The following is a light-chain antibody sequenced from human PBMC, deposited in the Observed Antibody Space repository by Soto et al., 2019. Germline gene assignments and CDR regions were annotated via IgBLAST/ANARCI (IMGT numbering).Light chain of an antibody. Sequence: QSVLTQPPSVSGAPGQRVTISCTGSSSNIGAGYNVHWYQQLPGTAPKLLIYANNNRPSGVPDRFSGSKSGTSASLAISGLRSEDEADYYCVSWDDSLSGLVFGTGTKLTVL. CDR2: ANN. V-gene: IGLV1-40*01. CDR3: VSWDDSLSGLV. CDR1: SSNIGAGYN. J-gene: IGLJ1*01.